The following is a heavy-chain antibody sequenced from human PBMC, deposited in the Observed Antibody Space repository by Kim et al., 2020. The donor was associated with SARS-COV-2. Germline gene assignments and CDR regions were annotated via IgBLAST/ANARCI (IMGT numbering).Heavy chain of an antibody. CDR3: VREGQCPVAFDI. Sequence: GGSLRLSCAASGFTFNNYWMHWVRQVPGKGLVWVSRINSYGSDSNYADSVKGRFTISRDNAKNTLYLQMNIPRAEDTAVYYCVREGQCPVAFDIWGQGTMVIVSS. V-gene: IGHV3-74*01. J-gene: IGHJ3*02. CDR2: INSYGSDS. D-gene: IGHD6-19*01. CDR1: GFTFNNYW.